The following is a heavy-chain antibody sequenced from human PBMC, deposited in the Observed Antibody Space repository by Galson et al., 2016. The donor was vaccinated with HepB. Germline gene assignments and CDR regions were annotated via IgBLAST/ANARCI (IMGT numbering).Heavy chain of an antibody. CDR2: IANSGYST. CDR3: AKDAGLLDWYFDL. Sequence: SLRLSCAASGFTFSTYSMNWVRQAPGKGLEWVSTIANSGYSTYYADSVKGRFTISRDNSKNTLNLQMNSLRAEDTAMYYCAKDAGLLDWYFDLWGRGTLVTVSS. D-gene: IGHD1-26*01. V-gene: IGHV3-23*01. J-gene: IGHJ2*01. CDR1: GFTFSTYS.